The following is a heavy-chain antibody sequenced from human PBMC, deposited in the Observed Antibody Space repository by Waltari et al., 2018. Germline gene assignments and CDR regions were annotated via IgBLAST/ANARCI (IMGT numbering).Heavy chain of an antibody. D-gene: IGHD3-3*01. V-gene: IGHV1-2*07. CDR3: ARDLHEFWTGSADY. J-gene: IGHJ4*02. CDR1: GYTFTAHY. Sequence: QVQLVQSGTEVKKPGPSVKVSCTTSGYTFTAHYMHWVRQAPGQGLEWMGWINPNSGATDYAHKFQGRVNMTRDTSISTAYMELTSLKSDDTAVYYCARDLHEFWTGSADYWGRGTLVTVSS. CDR2: INPNSGAT.